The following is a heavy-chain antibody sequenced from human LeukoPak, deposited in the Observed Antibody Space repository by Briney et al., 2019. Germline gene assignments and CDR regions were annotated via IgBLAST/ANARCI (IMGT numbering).Heavy chain of an antibody. CDR1: GFTFSSYS. CDR2: ISSSGSTI. CDR3: ARESYYYDSSGYYYLNYYYYMDV. V-gene: IGHV3-48*04. Sequence: GGSLRLSCAASGFTFSSYSMNWVRQAPGKGLEWVSSISSSGSTIYYADSVKGRFTISRDNAKNSLYLQMNSLRAEDTAVYYCARESYYYDSSGYYYLNYYYYMDVWGKGTTVTISS. D-gene: IGHD3-22*01. J-gene: IGHJ6*03.